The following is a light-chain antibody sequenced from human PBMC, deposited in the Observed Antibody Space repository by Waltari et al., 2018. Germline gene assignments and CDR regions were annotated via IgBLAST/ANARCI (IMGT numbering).Light chain of an antibody. V-gene: IGKV3-20*01. Sequence: EIVLTQSPGTLSLSPGERATLSCWASQSVGSSYLAWFQQNPGQAPRLLIYAVGSRATGIPDRFSGRGSGTDFTLTINRLEPEDSAVYYCQQYGSPPYTFGQGTKLEL. CDR2: AVG. J-gene: IGKJ2*01. CDR1: QSVGSSY. CDR3: QQYGSPPYT.